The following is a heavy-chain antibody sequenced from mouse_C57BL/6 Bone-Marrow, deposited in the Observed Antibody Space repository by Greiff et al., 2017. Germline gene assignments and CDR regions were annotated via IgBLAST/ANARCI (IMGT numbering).Heavy chain of an antibody. V-gene: IGHV1-81*01. CDR2: IYPRSGNT. Sequence: QVQLQQSGAELARPGASVKLSCKASGYTFTSYGISWVKQRTGQGLEWIGEIYPRSGNTYYNEKFKGKDTLTADKSSSTAYMELRSLTSEDSAVYVCARCLYYSNCWYFDVWGTGTTVTVAS. CDR3: ARCLYYSNCWYFDV. CDR1: GYTFTSYG. D-gene: IGHD2-5*01. J-gene: IGHJ1*03.